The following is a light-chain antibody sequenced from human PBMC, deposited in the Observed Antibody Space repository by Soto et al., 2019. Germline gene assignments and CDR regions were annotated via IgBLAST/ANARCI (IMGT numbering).Light chain of an antibody. CDR1: QSVSSN. CDR2: GAS. Sequence: IVVTQSPATLTVTTGERATLSCRASQSVSSNLAWYQQKPGQPPRLLIYGASTRATGIPDRFSGSGSGTDFTLTISSLEPEDFAVYYCQQRSNWPPTFGQGTRLEIK. CDR3: QQRSNWPPT. V-gene: IGKV3-11*01. J-gene: IGKJ5*01.